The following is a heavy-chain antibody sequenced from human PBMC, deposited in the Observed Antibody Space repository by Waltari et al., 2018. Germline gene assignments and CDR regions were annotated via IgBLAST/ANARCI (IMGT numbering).Heavy chain of an antibody. CDR3: ARVAGTTVTTWWFDP. CDR1: GGTFSSYA. J-gene: IGHJ5*02. Sequence: QVQLVQSGAEVKKPGSSVKVSCKASGGTFSSYAISWVRQTPGQGLEWMGRIIPIFGTANYAQKFQGRVTITADKSTSTAYMELSSLRSEDTAVYYCARVAGTTVTTWWFDPWGQGTLVTVSS. D-gene: IGHD4-17*01. CDR2: IIPIFGTA. V-gene: IGHV1-69*08.